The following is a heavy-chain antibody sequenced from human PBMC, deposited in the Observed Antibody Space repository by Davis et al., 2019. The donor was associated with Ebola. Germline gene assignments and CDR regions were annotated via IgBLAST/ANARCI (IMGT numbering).Heavy chain of an antibody. V-gene: IGHV3-48*02. CDR3: ARDLTIAARPVLDY. D-gene: IGHD6-6*01. J-gene: IGHJ4*02. CDR1: GFTFRTYS. CDR2: ISGNMAEI. Sequence: PGGSLRLSCAASGFTFRTYSMNWVRQAPGKGLEWVSYISGNMAEIYYADSVKGRFTISRDNAKNSLYLQMNSLRDEDTAVYYCARDLTIAARPVLDYWGQGTLVTVSS.